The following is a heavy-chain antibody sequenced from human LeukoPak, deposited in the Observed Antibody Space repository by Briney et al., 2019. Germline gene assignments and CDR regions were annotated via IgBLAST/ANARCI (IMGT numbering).Heavy chain of an antibody. V-gene: IGHV4-59*01. CDR1: GGSISNYY. CDR2: VYYSGNP. Sequence: SETLSLTCTVSGGSISNYYWSWIRQPPGKGLECVGYVYYSGNPDYNPSLKSRVTISIDTSKNQFSLKLSSVTAADTAVYYCARDQYSGRSDYWGQGTLVTVSS. CDR3: ARDQYSGRSDY. D-gene: IGHD1-26*01. J-gene: IGHJ4*02.